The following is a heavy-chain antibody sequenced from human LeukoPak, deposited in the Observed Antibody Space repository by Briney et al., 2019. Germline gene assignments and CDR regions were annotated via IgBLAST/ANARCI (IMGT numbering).Heavy chain of an antibody. Sequence: SETLSLTCTVSGGSIRSYYWSWIRQPPGKGLEWIGYIYYSGSTNYNPSLKSRVTISVDTSKNQFSLKLSSVTAADTAMYYCASGRYYYDSSGSFSAFDIWGQGTMVTVSS. V-gene: IGHV4-59*08. J-gene: IGHJ3*02. D-gene: IGHD3-22*01. CDR2: IYYSGST. CDR1: GGSIRSYY. CDR3: ASGRYYYDSSGSFSAFDI.